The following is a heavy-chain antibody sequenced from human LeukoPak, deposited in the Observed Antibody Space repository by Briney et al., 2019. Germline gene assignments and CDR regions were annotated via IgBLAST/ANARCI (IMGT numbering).Heavy chain of an antibody. V-gene: IGHV4-34*01. CDR2: IYYSGST. Sequence: SGTLSLTCAVYGGSFSGYYWSWIRQPPGKGLEWIGYIYYSGSTYYNPSLKSRVTISVDRSKNQFSLKLSSVTAADTAVYYCARFVRYCSSTSCHQTDDYWGQGTLVTVSS. CDR3: ARFVRYCSSTSCHQTDDY. CDR1: GGSFSGYY. D-gene: IGHD2-2*01. J-gene: IGHJ4*02.